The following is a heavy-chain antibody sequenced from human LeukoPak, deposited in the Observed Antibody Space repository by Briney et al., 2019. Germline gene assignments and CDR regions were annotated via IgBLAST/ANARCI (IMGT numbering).Heavy chain of an antibody. D-gene: IGHD1-26*01. CDR1: GFTFSSYS. J-gene: IGHJ6*03. CDR3: ARDRRPYSGYYYMDV. Sequence: GGSLRLSCAASGFTFSSYSMNWVRQAPGKGLEWVSSISSSSSYIYYADSVKGRFTISRDNAKNSLYLQMNSLRAEDTAVYYCARDRRPYSGYYYMDVWGKGTTVTVSS. CDR2: ISSSSSYI. V-gene: IGHV3-21*01.